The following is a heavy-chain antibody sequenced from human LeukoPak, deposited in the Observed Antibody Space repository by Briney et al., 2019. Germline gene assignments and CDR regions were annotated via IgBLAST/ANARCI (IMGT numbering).Heavy chain of an antibody. Sequence: GGSLRLSCAASGFTVSSNYMSWVRQAPGKGLEWVSVIYSGGSTYYADSVKGRFTISRDNSKNTLYLQMNSLRAEDTAVYYCARENWNWRPHYYYGMDVWGQGTTVTVSS. J-gene: IGHJ6*02. CDR3: ARENWNWRPHYYYGMDV. CDR1: GFTVSSNY. V-gene: IGHV3-53*05. D-gene: IGHD1-7*01. CDR2: IYSGGST.